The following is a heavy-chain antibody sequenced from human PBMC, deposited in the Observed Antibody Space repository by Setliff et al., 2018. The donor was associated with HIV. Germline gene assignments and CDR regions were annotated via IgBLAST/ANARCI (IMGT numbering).Heavy chain of an antibody. V-gene: IGHV3-30-3*01. Sequence: GGSLRLSCAASGFSFSLFAMHWVRQAPGKGLEWVAVISNSGSTRDYTDSVKGRFTISRDNGRNTLYLQMNSLRDEDSAVYHCAREGPPVDVAGRYLQHWGRGTLVTVSS. CDR1: GFSFSLFA. D-gene: IGHD2-15*01. CDR2: ISNSGSTR. J-gene: IGHJ1*01. CDR3: AREGPPVDVAGRYLQH.